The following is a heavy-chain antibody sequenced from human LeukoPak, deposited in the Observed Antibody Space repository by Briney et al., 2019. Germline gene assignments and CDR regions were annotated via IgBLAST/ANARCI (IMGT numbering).Heavy chain of an antibody. CDR1: GFTFSSYA. CDR2: IRGNGGST. V-gene: IGHV3-23*01. Sequence: PGGSLSLSCAASGFTFSSYAMSWVRQAPGKGLEWVSTIRGNGGSTNYADSVKGRFTISRDNSKNTLYLQMNSLRAEDTAVYYCARNYFGSGCYPLPYYFDYWGQGTLVTVSS. J-gene: IGHJ4*02. CDR3: ARNYFGSGCYPLPYYFDY. D-gene: IGHD3-10*01.